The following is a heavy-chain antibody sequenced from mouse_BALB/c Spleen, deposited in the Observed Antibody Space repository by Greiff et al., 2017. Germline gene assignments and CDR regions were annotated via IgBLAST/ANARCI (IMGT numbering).Heavy chain of an antibody. CDR3: ASRPGQLGLYYYAMDY. D-gene: IGHD3-2*01. CDR1: GYTFTSYW. Sequence: QVQLQQSGAELAKPGASVKMSCKASGYTFTSYWMHWVKQRPGQGLEWIGYINPSTGYTEYNQKFKDKATLPADKSSSTAYMQLSSLTSKDSAVYYCASRPGQLGLYYYAMDYWGQGTSVTVSS. J-gene: IGHJ4*01. CDR2: INPSTGYT. V-gene: IGHV1-7*01.